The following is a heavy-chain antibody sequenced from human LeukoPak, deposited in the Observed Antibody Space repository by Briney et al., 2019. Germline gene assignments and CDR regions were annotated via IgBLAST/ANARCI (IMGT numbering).Heavy chain of an antibody. CDR2: IYYSGST. CDR1: GGSVSSSSYY. Sequence: SETLSLTCTVSGGSVSSSSYYWGWIRQPPGKGLEWIGSIYYSGSTYYNPSLKSRVTISVGTSKNQFSLKLSSVTAADTAVYYCARRDEYYDYIWGSSKTDDYWGQGTLVTVSS. D-gene: IGHD3-16*01. V-gene: IGHV4-39*01. J-gene: IGHJ4*02. CDR3: ARRDEYYDYIWGSSKTDDY.